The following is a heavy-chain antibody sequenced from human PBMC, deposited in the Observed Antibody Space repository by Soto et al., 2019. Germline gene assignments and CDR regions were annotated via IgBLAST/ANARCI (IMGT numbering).Heavy chain of an antibody. Sequence: SGPTLVNPTQTLTLTCTFSGFSLSTSGVGVGWIRQPPGKALEWLALIYWDDDKRYSPSLKSRLTITKDTSKNQVVLTMTNMDPVDTATYYRAHRHQYYYGSGARGDFDPWGQGTLVTVSS. CDR1: GFSLSTSGVG. J-gene: IGHJ5*02. CDR2: IYWDDDK. CDR3: AHRHQYYYGSGARGDFDP. D-gene: IGHD3-10*01. V-gene: IGHV2-5*02.